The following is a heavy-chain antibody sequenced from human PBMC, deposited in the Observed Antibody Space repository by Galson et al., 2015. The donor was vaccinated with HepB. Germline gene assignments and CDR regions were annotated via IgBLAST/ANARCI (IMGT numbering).Heavy chain of an antibody. D-gene: IGHD5-12*01. CDR2: IIPILGIA. Sequence: SVKVSCKASGGTFSSYTISWVRQAPGQGLEWMGRIIPILGIANYAQKFQGRVTITADKSTSTAYMELSSLRSEDTAVYYCAREGVRGYDPTDAFDIWGQGTMVTVSS. V-gene: IGHV1-69*04. CDR3: AREGVRGYDPTDAFDI. J-gene: IGHJ3*02. CDR1: GGTFSSYT.